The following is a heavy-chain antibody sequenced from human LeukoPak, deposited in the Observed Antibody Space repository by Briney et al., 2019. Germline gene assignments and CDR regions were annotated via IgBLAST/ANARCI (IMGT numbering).Heavy chain of an antibody. CDR3: ARDQGGSYYRSRQAFDI. D-gene: IGHD1-26*01. Sequence: GGALRLSCAASGFTLSSYWMSWVRQAPGKGLEWVANIKQDGSEKYYVDSVKGRFTISRDNAKNPLYLQMNSLRAEDTAVYYCARDQGGSYYRSRQAFDIWGQGTMVTVSS. V-gene: IGHV3-7*01. CDR2: IKQDGSEK. CDR1: GFTLSSYW. J-gene: IGHJ3*02.